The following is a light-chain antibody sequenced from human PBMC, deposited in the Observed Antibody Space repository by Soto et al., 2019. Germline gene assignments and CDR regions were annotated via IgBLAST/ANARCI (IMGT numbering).Light chain of an antibody. Sequence: IQLTQSPSSLSASVGDRVTITCRASQDISSSLGWYQQKPGKAPKLLIYAASILQSGVPSRFSGSGFGTDFTLTISSLQAEDFESYFCQQLRSYPSTLGGGTKVDI. CDR2: AAS. V-gene: IGKV1-9*01. CDR3: QQLRSYPST. J-gene: IGKJ4*01. CDR1: QDISSS.